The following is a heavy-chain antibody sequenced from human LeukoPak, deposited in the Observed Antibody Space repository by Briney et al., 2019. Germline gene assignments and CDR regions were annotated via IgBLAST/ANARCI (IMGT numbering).Heavy chain of an antibody. J-gene: IGHJ3*02. CDR1: GDSISSSSYY. CDR3: ARHVPSIAAPNDAFDI. Sequence: SETLSLTCTVSGDSISSSSYYWGWIRQPPGKGLEWIGSIYYSGSTYYNPSLKSRVSISVDTSKNHFSLKLSSVTAADTAVYYCARHVPSIAAPNDAFDIWGQGTMVTVSS. V-gene: IGHV4-39*01. CDR2: IYYSGST. D-gene: IGHD6-6*01.